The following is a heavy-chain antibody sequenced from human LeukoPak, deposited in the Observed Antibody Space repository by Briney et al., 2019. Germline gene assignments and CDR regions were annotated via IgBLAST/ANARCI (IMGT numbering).Heavy chain of an antibody. CDR2: IYYSGST. V-gene: IGHV4-39*07. J-gene: IGHJ4*02. CDR3: ARVPSNWDIGWYSDY. CDR1: GGSISSSTYY. D-gene: IGHD7-27*01. Sequence: SETLSLTCTVSGGSISSSTYYWGWIRQPPGKGLEWIGSIYYSGSTYYNPSLKSRVTISVDTSKNQFSLKVSSVTAADTAVYYCARVPSNWDIGWYSDYWGQGTLVTVSS.